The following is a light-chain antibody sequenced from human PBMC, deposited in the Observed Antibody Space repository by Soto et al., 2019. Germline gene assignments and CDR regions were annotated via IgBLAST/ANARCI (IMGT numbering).Light chain of an antibody. Sequence: DIQMTQSPSTLSASVGDRVTVTCRASQYIHTWLAWYQQKPGKAPKLLIYDASSLQSGVPSRFTGRGSGTEFTLTISSLQPGDFATYYCQQYHVYSRTFGQGTKVDIK. CDR2: DAS. J-gene: IGKJ1*01. V-gene: IGKV1-5*01. CDR1: QYIHTW. CDR3: QQYHVYSRT.